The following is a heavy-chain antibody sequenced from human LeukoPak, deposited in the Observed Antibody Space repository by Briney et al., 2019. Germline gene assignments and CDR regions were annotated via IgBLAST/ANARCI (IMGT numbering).Heavy chain of an antibody. CDR1: GGSISSSSYY. CDR3: ARVSGYDLRTHYFDY. Sequence: SETLSLTCTVSGGSISSSSYYWGWIRQAPGKGLEWIGSMYYSGSTYYNPSLKSRVTISVDTSKNQFSLKLSSVTAADTAVYYCARVSGYDLRTHYFDYWGQGTLVTVSS. J-gene: IGHJ4*02. D-gene: IGHD5-12*01. V-gene: IGHV4-39*07. CDR2: MYYSGST.